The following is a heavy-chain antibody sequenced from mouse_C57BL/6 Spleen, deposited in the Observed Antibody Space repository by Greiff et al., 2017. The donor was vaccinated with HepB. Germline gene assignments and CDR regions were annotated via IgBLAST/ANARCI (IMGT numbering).Heavy chain of an antibody. J-gene: IGHJ4*01. V-gene: IGHV1-19*01. CDR3: ARQATKAMDY. CDR2: INPYNGGT. Sequence: DVKLQESGPVLVKPGASVKMSCKASGYTFTDYYMNWVKQSHGKSLEWIGVINPYNGGTSYNQKFKGKATLTVDKSSSTAYMELNSLTSEDSAVYYCARQATKAMDYWGQGTSVTVSS. D-gene: IGHD3-2*02. CDR1: GYTFTDYY.